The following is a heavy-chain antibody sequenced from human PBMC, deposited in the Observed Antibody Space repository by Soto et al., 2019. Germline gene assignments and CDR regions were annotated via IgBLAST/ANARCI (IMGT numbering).Heavy chain of an antibody. CDR1: GGSISSSSYY. CDR2: IYYSGST. V-gene: IGHV4-39*01. D-gene: IGHD2-21*02. J-gene: IGHJ3*02. Sequence: SETLSLTCTVSGGSISSSSYYWGWIRQPPGKGLEWIGSIYYSGSTYYNPSLKSRVTISVDTSKNQFSLKLSSVTAADTAVYYCARSYCGGDCYSYTDAFDIWGQGTMVTVSS. CDR3: ARSYCGGDCYSYTDAFDI.